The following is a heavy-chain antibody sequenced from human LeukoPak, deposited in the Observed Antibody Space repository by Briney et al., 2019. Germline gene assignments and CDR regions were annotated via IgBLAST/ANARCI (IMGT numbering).Heavy chain of an antibody. V-gene: IGHV1-2*02. J-gene: IGHJ4*02. CDR3: ARVSTYYYDSSGYFWRVFDY. D-gene: IGHD3-22*01. CDR1: GYTFTGYY. CDR2: INPNSGGT. Sequence: ASVKVSCKASGYTFTGYYMHWVRQAPGQGLEWMGWINPNSGGTNYAQKFQGRVTMTRDTSISTAYMELSRLRSDDTAVYYCARVSTYYYDSSGYFWRVFDYWGQGTLVTVSS.